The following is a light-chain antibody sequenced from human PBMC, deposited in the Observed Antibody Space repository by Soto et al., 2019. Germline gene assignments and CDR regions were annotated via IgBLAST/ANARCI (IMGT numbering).Light chain of an antibody. CDR2: EVT. CDR3: CSYAGSSTSRV. J-gene: IGLJ2*01. CDR1: SSDVGSYNL. Sequence: QSALTHPASVSGCPGQSITISCTGTSSDVGSYNLVSWYQQHPGKAPKLMIYEVTKRPSGVSNRFSGSKSGNTASLTISGLQAEDEADYYCCSYAGSSTSRVFGGGTKLTVL. V-gene: IGLV2-23*02.